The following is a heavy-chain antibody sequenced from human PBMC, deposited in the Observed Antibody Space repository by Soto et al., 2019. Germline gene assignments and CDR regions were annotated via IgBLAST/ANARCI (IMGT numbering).Heavy chain of an antibody. CDR3: ARATVAGTPIDY. Sequence: PSETLSLTCTVSGGSISSYYWSWIRQPPGKGLEWIGYIYYSGSTNYNPSLKSRVTISVDTSKNQFSLKLSSVTAADTAVYYCARATVAGTPIDYWGQGTLVTVSS. CDR2: IYYSGST. CDR1: GGSISSYY. D-gene: IGHD6-19*01. V-gene: IGHV4-59*01. J-gene: IGHJ4*02.